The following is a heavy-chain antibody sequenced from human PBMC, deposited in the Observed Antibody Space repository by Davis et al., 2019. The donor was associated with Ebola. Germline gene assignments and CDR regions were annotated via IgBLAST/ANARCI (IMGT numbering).Heavy chain of an antibody. CDR1: GFTFSSYS. D-gene: IGHD2-15*01. CDR3: ARVNFCIGGSCYSHDH. J-gene: IGHJ5*02. Sequence: GSLRLSCAASGFTFSSYSMNWVRQAPGKGLEWIGEIYHTGDTNYNPSLKSRVTISVDTSKNQFSLRLNSVTAADTAVYYCARVNFCIGGSCYSHDHWGQGTLVTVSS. CDR2: IYHTGDT. V-gene: IGHV4-34*01.